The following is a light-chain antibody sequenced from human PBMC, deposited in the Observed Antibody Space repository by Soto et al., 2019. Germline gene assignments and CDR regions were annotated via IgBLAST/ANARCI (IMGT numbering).Light chain of an antibody. CDR2: GNN. Sequence: QSVLTQPPSVSGAPGQRVTISCTGSSSNIGAGYDIHWYQQLPGTAPKLLIYGNNNRPSGVPDRFSGSKSGTSASLAITGLQAEDEADYYCQSHDSALSGSVFGTGTKVT. J-gene: IGLJ1*01. CDR1: SSNIGAGYD. CDR3: QSHDSALSGSV. V-gene: IGLV1-40*01.